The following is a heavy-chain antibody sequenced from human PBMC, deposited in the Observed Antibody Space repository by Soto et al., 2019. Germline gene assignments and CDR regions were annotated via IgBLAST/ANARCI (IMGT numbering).Heavy chain of an antibody. CDR2: MHWNDDK. CDR1: GFSLSTSGVG. J-gene: IGHJ4*02. V-gene: IGHV2-5*01. Sequence: QITLKESGPTLVKPTQPLTLTCTFSGFSLSTSGVGVGWVRQPPGKALEWLELMHWNDDKRYSPSLKSRHTITKNSAKNQVDLTMTNTDPVDTATYDCAHRQEVWWLRCVYFDYWGQGTLVTVSS. CDR3: AHRQEVWWLRCVYFDY. D-gene: IGHD5-12*01.